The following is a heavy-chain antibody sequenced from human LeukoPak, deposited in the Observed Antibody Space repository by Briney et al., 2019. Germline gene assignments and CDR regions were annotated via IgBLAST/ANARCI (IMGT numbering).Heavy chain of an antibody. CDR2: IYYSGST. J-gene: IGHJ4*02. D-gene: IGHD3-10*01. CDR3: AREDGSGVIDY. Sequence: SQTQSLTCTVSGGSLSSGDYYWSWIRQPPGKGLEWIGYIYYSGSTYYNPSLKSRVTISVDTSKNQFSLKLSSVTAADTAVYYCAREDGSGVIDYWGQGTLVTVSS. CDR1: GGSLSSGDYY. V-gene: IGHV4-30-4*01.